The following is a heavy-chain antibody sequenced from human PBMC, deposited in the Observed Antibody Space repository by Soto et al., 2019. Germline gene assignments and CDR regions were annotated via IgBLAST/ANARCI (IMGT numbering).Heavy chain of an antibody. Sequence: QVQLVESGGGVVQPGRSLRLSCTTSGITFSSYTMHWVRQAPGKGLEWVALISFDASDKYYADSVKGQFSISRDISKYTLILQMDRLRTDDTAVYYCARDRLRLGELSLIRYFDNWGRGTLVAVSS. J-gene: IGHJ4*01. CDR1: GITFSSYT. CDR2: ISFDASDK. CDR3: ARDRLRLGELSLIRYFDN. V-gene: IGHV3-30*01. D-gene: IGHD3-16*02.